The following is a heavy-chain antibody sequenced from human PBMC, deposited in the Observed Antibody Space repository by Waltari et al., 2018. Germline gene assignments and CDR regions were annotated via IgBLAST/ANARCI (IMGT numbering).Heavy chain of an antibody. D-gene: IGHD1-26*01. CDR2: IYTSGST. CDR1: GGPIRSYY. Sequence: QVQLQESGPGLVKPSETPSPTCPVPGGPIRSYYLSLVRQPAGKGLEWIGRIYTSGSTNYNPSLKSRVTMSVDTSKNQFSLKLSSVTAADTAVYYCAREDGGSYTGGAFDIWGQGTMVTVSS. V-gene: IGHV4-4*07. J-gene: IGHJ3*02. CDR3: AREDGGSYTGGAFDI.